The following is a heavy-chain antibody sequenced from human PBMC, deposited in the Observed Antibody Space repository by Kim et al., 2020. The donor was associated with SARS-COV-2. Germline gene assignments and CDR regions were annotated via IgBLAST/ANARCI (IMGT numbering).Heavy chain of an antibody. CDR2: INPNSGGT. J-gene: IGHJ4*02. CDR1: GYTFTGYY. V-gene: IGHV1-2*02. Sequence: ASVKVSCKASGYTFTGYYMHWVRQAPGQGLEWMGWINPNSGGTNYAQKFQGGVTMTWDTSISTAYMELSRLRSDDTAVYYCARDHVLLWFGAPSPPASNPHDWGQGTPVTVSS. CDR3: ARDHVLLWFGAPSPPASNPHD. D-gene: IGHD3-10*01.